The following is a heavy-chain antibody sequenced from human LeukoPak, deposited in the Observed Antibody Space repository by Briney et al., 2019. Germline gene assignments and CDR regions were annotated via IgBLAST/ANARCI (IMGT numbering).Heavy chain of an antibody. CDR1: GGSISSYY. CDR3: ARDLGFGGDAFDI. Sequence: SETLSLTCTVSGGSISSYYWSWIRQPPGKGLEWIGYIYYSGSTNYNPSLKSRVTISVDTSKNQFSLKLSSVTAADTAVYYCARDLGFGGDAFDIWGQGTMVTASS. CDR2: IYYSGST. D-gene: IGHD3-10*01. V-gene: IGHV4-59*01. J-gene: IGHJ3*02.